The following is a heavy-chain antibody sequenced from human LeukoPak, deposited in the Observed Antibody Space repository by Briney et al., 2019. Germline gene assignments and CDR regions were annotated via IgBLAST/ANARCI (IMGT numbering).Heavy chain of an antibody. CDR3: ARVLRRNYYDFWSRSYYYYYMDV. CDR2: IYYSGST. V-gene: IGHV4-39*07. D-gene: IGHD3-3*01. CDR1: GGSISSSSYY. Sequence: SETLSLTCTVSGGSISSSSYYWGWIRQPPGKGLEWIGSIYYSGSTYYNPSLKSRVTISVDTSKNQFSLKLSSVTAADTAVYYCARVLRRNYYDFWSRSYYYYYMDVWGKGTTVTVSS. J-gene: IGHJ6*03.